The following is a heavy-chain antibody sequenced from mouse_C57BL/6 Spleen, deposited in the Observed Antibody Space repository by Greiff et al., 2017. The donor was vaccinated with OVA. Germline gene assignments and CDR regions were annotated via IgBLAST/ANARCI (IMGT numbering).Heavy chain of an antibody. CDR1: GYAFSSSW. V-gene: IGHV1-82*01. CDR2: IYPGDGDT. Sequence: VQLQESGPELVKPGASVKISCKASGYAFSSSWMNWVKQRPGKGLEWIGRIYPGDGDTNYNGKFKGKATLTADKSSSTAYMQLSSLTSEDSAVYCGARGAADWFAYWGQGTLVTVAA. CDR3: ARGAADWFAY. D-gene: IGHD3-3*01. J-gene: IGHJ3*01.